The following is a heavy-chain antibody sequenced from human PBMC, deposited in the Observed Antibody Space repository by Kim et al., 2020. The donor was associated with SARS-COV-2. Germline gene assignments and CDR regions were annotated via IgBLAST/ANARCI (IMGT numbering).Heavy chain of an antibody. CDR2: INHSGST. CDR3: ARGFSYYYYCMDV. Sequence: SETLSLTCAVYGGSFSGYYWSWIRQPPGKGLEWIGEINHSGSTNYNPSLKSRVTISVDTSKNQFSLKLSSVTAADTAVYYCARGFSYYYYCMDVWGQGTTVTVSS. CDR1: GGSFSGYY. V-gene: IGHV4-34*01. J-gene: IGHJ6*02.